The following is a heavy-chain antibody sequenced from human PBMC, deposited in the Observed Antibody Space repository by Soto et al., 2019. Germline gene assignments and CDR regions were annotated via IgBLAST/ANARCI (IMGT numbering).Heavy chain of an antibody. J-gene: IGHJ6*02. V-gene: IGHV1-69*01. CDR1: GGTFSSYA. CDR3: ARIFRWLLPSHYYYGMDV. Sequence: QVQLVQSGAEVKKPGSSVKVSCKASGGTFSSYAISWVRQAPGQGLEWMGGIIPIFGTANYAQKFQGRVTITADESTSTAYRELSSLRSEDTAVYYCARIFRWLLPSHYYYGMDVWGQGTTVTVSS. D-gene: IGHD3-22*01. CDR2: IIPIFGTA.